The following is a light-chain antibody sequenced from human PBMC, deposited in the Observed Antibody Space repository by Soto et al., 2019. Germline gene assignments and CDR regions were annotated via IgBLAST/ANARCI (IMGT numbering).Light chain of an antibody. J-gene: IGKJ1*01. V-gene: IGKV3-11*01. CDR2: DAS. Sequence: EVVLTQTPDTRSLSPGERATLSCRASQDISTHVGWYQQKPGQTPRLLIYDASRRATGIPARFSGSGSGTDFILTISGLELEDYGMYFCQHRSSWPTFGQGTKVEIK. CDR3: QHRSSWPT. CDR1: QDISTH.